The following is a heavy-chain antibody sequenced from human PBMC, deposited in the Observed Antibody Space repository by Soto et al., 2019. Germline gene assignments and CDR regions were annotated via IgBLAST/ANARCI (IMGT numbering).Heavy chain of an antibody. D-gene: IGHD2-2*01. CDR3: ARGIGYCSSINCYSSRRLRFDS. CDR2: VNHSGTT. Sequence: QVQLQQWGAGLLKPSETLSLTCAVYVGSFSGYYWTWIRQSPEKGLKWIGEVNHSGTTYYNPSLKTRVTISVHTPKHQFSLKMSSVTASDTAVYYCARGIGYCSSINCYSSRRLRFDSWWQGTLVTVSS. V-gene: IGHV4-34*01. CDR1: VGSFSGYY. J-gene: IGHJ4*02.